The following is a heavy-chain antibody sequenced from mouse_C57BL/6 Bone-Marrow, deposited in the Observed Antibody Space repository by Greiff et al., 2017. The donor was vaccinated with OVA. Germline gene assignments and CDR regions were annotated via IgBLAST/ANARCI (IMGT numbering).Heavy chain of an antibody. D-gene: IGHD3-3*01. CDR2: ISSGGSYT. V-gene: IGHV5-6*01. CDR3: ARRGCGFAY. CDR1: GFTFSSYG. J-gene: IGHJ3*01. Sequence: EVQLVESGGDLVKPGGSLKLSCAASGFTFSSYGMSWVRQTPDKRLEWVATISSGGSYTYYPDSVKGRFTIYRDNAKNTLYLQMSSLKSEDTAMYYCARRGCGFAYWGQGTLVTVSA.